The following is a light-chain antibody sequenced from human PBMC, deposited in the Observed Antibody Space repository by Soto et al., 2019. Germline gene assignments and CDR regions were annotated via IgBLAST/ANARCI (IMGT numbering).Light chain of an antibody. Sequence: QSVLTQSPSASGTPGQRVTISCSGSSSNIGSNPVHWYQQVPVSAPKLLIHNNYQRPAGVPDRFSGSESGTSASLAISGLQSEDEADYYCASWEDSLSGVLFGGGTKLTVL. CDR1: SSNIGSNP. V-gene: IGLV1-44*01. J-gene: IGLJ2*01. CDR3: ASWEDSLSGVL. CDR2: NNY.